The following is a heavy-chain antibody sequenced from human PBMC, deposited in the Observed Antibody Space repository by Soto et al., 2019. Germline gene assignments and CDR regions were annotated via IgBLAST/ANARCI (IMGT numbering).Heavy chain of an antibody. J-gene: IGHJ4*02. CDR1: GGSISSYC. D-gene: IGHD6-6*01. CDR2: IYYSGST. Sequence: LEILSLTCTVSGGSISSYCWSWIRQPPGKGLEWIGYIYYSGSTNYNPSLKSRVTISVDTSKNQFSLKLSSVTAADTAVYYCARSPEYSSSPFDYWGQGTLVTVSS. V-gene: IGHV4-59*08. CDR3: ARSPEYSSSPFDY.